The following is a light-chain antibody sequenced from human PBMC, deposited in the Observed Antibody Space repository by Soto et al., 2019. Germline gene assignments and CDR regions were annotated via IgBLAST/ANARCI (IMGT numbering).Light chain of an antibody. Sequence: QSVLTQPASVSGSPGQSITISCTGTSSDVGTYDFVSWYQHHPGKAPKLMIYDVTSRPSGVSNRFSGSKSGNTASLTISGLQADDEADYYCSSFTSSSTLVFGGGIKLTVL. V-gene: IGLV2-14*02. CDR1: SSDVGTYDF. CDR3: SSFTSSSTLV. J-gene: IGLJ2*01. CDR2: DVT.